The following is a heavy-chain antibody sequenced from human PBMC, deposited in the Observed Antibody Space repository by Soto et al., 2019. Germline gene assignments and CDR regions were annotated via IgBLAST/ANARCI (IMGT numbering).Heavy chain of an antibody. CDR1: GGSFSGYY. Sequence: SETLSLTCAVYGGSFSGYYWSWIRQPPGKGLEWIGEINHSGSTNYNPSLKSRVTISVDTSKNQFSLKLSSVTAADTAVYYCARASQMDIVAGQLDYWGQGTLVTVSS. D-gene: IGHD5-12*01. CDR2: INHSGST. CDR3: ARASQMDIVAGQLDY. V-gene: IGHV4-34*01. J-gene: IGHJ4*02.